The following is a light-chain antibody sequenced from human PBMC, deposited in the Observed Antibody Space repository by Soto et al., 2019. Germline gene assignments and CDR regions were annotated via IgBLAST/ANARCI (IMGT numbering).Light chain of an antibody. Sequence: TSSDVGGYNYVSWYQQHPGKAPKLMIYDVSNRPSGVSNRFSGSKSGNTASLTISGLQAEDEADYYCNSYTTSSTYVLGTGTRSPS. V-gene: IGLV2-14*04. CDR2: DVS. CDR1: SSDVGGYNY. CDR3: NSYTTSSTYV. J-gene: IGLJ1*01.